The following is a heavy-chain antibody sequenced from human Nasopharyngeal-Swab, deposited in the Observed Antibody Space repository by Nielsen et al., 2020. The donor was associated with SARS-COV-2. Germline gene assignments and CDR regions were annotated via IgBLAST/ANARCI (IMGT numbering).Heavy chain of an antibody. CDR2: FDPEDGET. V-gene: IGHV1-24*01. J-gene: IGHJ4*02. CDR1: GYTLTELS. D-gene: IGHD6-6*01. Sequence: ASVKVSCKVSGYTLTELSMHWVRQAPGKGLEWMGGFDPEDGETIYAQKFQGRVTMTEDTSTDTAYMELGSLRSEDTAVYYCARDFGIAARPVPGYWGQGTLVTLSS. CDR3: ARDFGIAARPVPGY.